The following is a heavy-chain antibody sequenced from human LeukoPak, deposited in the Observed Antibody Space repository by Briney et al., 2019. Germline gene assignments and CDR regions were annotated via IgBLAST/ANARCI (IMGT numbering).Heavy chain of an antibody. CDR1: GFTFSSYA. CDR2: ISYDGSNK. Sequence: PGGSLRLSCAASGFTFSSYAMHWVRQAPGKGLEWVAVISYDGSNKYYADSVKGRFTISRDNSKNTLYLQMNSLRAEDTAVYYCARTVGTRGVPAALDYWGQGTLVTVSS. D-gene: IGHD2-2*01. J-gene: IGHJ4*02. CDR3: ARTVGTRGVPAALDY. V-gene: IGHV3-30*04.